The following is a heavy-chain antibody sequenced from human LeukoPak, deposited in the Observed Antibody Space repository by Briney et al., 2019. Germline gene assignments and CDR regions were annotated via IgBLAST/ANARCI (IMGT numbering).Heavy chain of an antibody. D-gene: IGHD2-2*01. Sequence: GGSLRLSCKGSGYKFTSYWIGWVRQMPGKGLEWMGIIYPGDSDTRYSPSFQGQVTISADKSITTAHLQWSSLEASDTAMYYCARSCSSSWSYYDYWGQGTLVTVSS. V-gene: IGHV5-51*01. CDR1: GYKFTSYW. CDR3: ARSCSSSWSYYDY. J-gene: IGHJ4*02. CDR2: IYPGDSDT.